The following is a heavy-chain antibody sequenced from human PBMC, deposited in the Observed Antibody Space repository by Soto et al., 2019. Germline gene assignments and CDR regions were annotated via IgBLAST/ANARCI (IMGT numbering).Heavy chain of an antibody. CDR2: INPSGGST. V-gene: IGHV1-46*01. J-gene: IGHJ5*02. CDR1: GYTFTSYY. CDR3: ARDLGYCTNGVCYPAWFDP. Sequence: ASVKVSCKASGYTFTSYYMHWVRQAPGQGLEWMGIINPSGGSTSYAQKFQGRVTMTRDTSTSTVYMELSSLRSEDTAVYYCARDLGYCTNGVCYPAWFDPWGQGTLVTVSS. D-gene: IGHD2-8*01.